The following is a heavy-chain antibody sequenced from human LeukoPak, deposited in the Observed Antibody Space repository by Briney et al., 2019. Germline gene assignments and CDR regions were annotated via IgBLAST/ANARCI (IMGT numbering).Heavy chain of an antibody. CDR2: ISSSSSYI. CDR3: ARDYHGSGSYYIDY. D-gene: IGHD3-10*01. V-gene: IGHV3-21*01. Sequence: PGGSLRPSCAASGFTFSSYSMNWVRQAPGKGLEWVSSISSSSSYIYYADSVKGRFTISRDNAKNSLYLQMNSLRAEDTAVYYCARDYHGSGSYYIDYWGQGTLVTVSS. J-gene: IGHJ4*02. CDR1: GFTFSSYS.